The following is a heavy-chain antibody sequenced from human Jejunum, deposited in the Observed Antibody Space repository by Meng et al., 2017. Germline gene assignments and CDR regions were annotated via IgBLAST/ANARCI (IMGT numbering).Heavy chain of an antibody. CDR3: ATSENSVEFIY. Sequence: SETLSLTCTVSGGSISSYYWNWIRQLAGKGLEWIGRIYTGGNTNYNPSLQSRVTMSVDTSKTQFSLKLSSVTAADTAVYFCATSENSVEFIYWGQGRLVTVSS. J-gene: IGHJ4*02. CDR1: GGSISSYY. D-gene: IGHD1-7*01. V-gene: IGHV4-4*07. CDR2: IYTGGNT.